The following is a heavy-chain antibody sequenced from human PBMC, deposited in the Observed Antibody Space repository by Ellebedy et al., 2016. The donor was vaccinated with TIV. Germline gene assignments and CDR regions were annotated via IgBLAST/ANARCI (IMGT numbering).Heavy chain of an antibody. Sequence: GESLKISCAASGYIFTDYWVACVRQPPGLGLECMGILDPDDSDTRYSPSFQGQVTISGDRSSSSTYLQWSSLRASDTASYDCARIQSSMVGATVPDSWGQGTQVIVSS. CDR1: GYIFTDYW. D-gene: IGHD1-26*01. CDR3: ARIQSSMVGATVPDS. CDR2: LDPDDSDT. J-gene: IGHJ4*02. V-gene: IGHV5-51*01.